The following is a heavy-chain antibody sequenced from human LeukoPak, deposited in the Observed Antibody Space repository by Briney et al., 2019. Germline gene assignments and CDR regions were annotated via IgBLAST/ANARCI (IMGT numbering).Heavy chain of an antibody. CDR1: GYTFTGYY. J-gene: IGHJ4*02. CDR2: INPNSGGT. D-gene: IGHD6-19*01. CDR3: AILGSSGSRGFDY. V-gene: IGHV1-2*02. Sequence: ASVKVSCKASGYTFTGYYMHWVRQAAGQGLEWMGWINPNSGGTKYAQKFQGRVTMTRDTSISTAYMELSRLRSDDTAVYYCAILGSSGSRGFDYWGQGTLVTVSS.